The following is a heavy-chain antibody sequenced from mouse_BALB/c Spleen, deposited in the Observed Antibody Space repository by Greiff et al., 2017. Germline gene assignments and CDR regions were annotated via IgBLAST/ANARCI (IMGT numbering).Heavy chain of an antibody. J-gene: IGHJ3*01. CDR2: ISYSGST. D-gene: IGHD1-1*01. Sequence: EVKLVESGPGLVKPSQSLSLTCTVTGYSITSDYAWNWIRQFPGNKLEWMGYISYSGSTSYNPSLKSRISITRDTSKNQFFLQLNSVTTEDTATYYCARPYGSSWFAYWGQGTLVTVSA. V-gene: IGHV3-2*02. CDR3: ARPYGSSWFAY. CDR1: GYSITSDYA.